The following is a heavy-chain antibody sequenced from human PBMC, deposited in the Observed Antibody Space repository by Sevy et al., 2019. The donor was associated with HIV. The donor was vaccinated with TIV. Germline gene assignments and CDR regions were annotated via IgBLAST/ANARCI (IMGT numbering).Heavy chain of an antibody. Sequence: ASVKVSCKASGGTFSSYAISWVRQAPGQGLEWMGGIIPIFGTANYAQKFQGRVTITADKSTSTAYMELGSLRSEDTAVYYCARANEEGLVTPIVRYFDYWGQGTLVTVSS. CDR3: ARANEEGLVTPIVRYFDY. CDR1: GGTFSSYA. V-gene: IGHV1-69*06. D-gene: IGHD3-9*01. J-gene: IGHJ4*02. CDR2: IIPIFGTA.